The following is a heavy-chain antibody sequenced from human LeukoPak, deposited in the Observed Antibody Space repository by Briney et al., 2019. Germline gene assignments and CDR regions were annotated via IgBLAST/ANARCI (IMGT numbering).Heavy chain of an antibody. CDR2: ISGSGDNT. CDR3: ARRQYYDFWSGYLGRMDV. CDR1: GFTFSSYA. Sequence: GGSLRLSCAASGFTFSSYAMSWVRQVPGKGLEWVSVISGSGDNTYYADSVKGRFTISRDNSKNMLYLQMNSLRAEDTAVYYCARRQYYDFWSGYLGRMDVWGQGTTVTVSS. D-gene: IGHD3-3*01. V-gene: IGHV3-23*01. J-gene: IGHJ6*02.